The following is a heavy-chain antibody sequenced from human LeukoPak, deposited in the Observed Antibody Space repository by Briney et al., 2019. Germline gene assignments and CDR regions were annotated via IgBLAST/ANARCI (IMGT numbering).Heavy chain of an antibody. Sequence: GGSLRLSCAASGFTFSSYGMHWVRQAPGKGLEWVAVIWYDGSNKYYADSVKGRFTISRDNSKNALYLQMNSLRAGDTAVYYCARGPGSGYYLTAFDIWGQGTMVTISS. CDR1: GFTFSSYG. CDR2: IWYDGSNK. CDR3: ARGPGSGYYLTAFDI. J-gene: IGHJ3*02. D-gene: IGHD3-22*01. V-gene: IGHV3-33*08.